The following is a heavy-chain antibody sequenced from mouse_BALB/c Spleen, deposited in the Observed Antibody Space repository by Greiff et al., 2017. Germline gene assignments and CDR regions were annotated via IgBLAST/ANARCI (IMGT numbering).Heavy chain of an antibody. CDR3: ARYGPVYFDY. CDR1: GFNIKDYY. Sequence: EVQLQQSGAELVRPGALVKLSCKASGFNIKDYYMHWVKQRPEQGLEWIGWIDPENGNTIYDPKFQGKASITADTSSNTAYLQLSSLTSEDTAVYYCARYGPVYFDYWGQGTTLTVSS. CDR2: IDPENGNT. V-gene: IGHV14-1*02. J-gene: IGHJ2*01. D-gene: IGHD1-2*01.